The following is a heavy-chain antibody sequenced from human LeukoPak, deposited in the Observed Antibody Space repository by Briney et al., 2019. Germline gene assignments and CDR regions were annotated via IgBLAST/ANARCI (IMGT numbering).Heavy chain of an antibody. J-gene: IGHJ4*02. CDR2: ISSSSSTI. CDR1: GFTFSSHS. D-gene: IGHD6-25*01. V-gene: IGHV3-48*02. CDR3: ARSGQYVATYFDY. Sequence: PGGSLRLSCAASGFTFSSHSMNWARQAPGKGLEWVSYISSSSSTIYYADSVKGRFTISRDNAKNSLYLQMNSLRDGDTAVYYCARSGQYVATYFDYWGQGALVTVSS.